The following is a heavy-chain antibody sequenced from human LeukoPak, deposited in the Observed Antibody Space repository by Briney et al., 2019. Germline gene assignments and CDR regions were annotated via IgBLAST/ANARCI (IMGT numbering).Heavy chain of an antibody. Sequence: GGSLRLSCVSSRFTLSTYEMNWVPQAPGRGRGCVSYISSSAGTTYYADSVKGRFTISRDNAKNSLYLQMNSLRAEDTAIYYCAREPAGEYYARSGYLDYWGPGTLVTVSS. J-gene: IGHJ4*02. D-gene: IGHD3-22*01. CDR1: RFTLSTYE. CDR3: AREPAGEYYARSGYLDY. CDR2: ISSSAGTT. V-gene: IGHV3-48*03.